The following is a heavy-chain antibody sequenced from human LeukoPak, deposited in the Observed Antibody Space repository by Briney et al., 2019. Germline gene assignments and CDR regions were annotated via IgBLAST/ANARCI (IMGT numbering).Heavy chain of an antibody. Sequence: PGGSLRLSCAASGFIFSSTWMSWVRQAPGKGLEWVGRIKSETDGGTTDYAAPVKGRFTISRDDSKNTLYLQMNSLKTEDTAVYYCTLRYCSSTTCHRGAFDIWGQGTMVTVSS. CDR3: TLRYCSSTTCHRGAFDI. V-gene: IGHV3-15*01. CDR2: IKSETDGGTT. J-gene: IGHJ3*02. CDR1: GFIFSSTW. D-gene: IGHD2-2*01.